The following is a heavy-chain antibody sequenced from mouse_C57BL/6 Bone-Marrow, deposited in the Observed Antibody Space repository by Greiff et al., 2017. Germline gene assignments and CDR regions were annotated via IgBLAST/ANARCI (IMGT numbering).Heavy chain of an antibody. CDR1: GFNIKDDY. V-gene: IGHV14-4*01. CDR3: TVDYYGSSWGFAY. J-gene: IGHJ3*01. D-gene: IGHD1-1*01. Sequence: VQLKESGAELVRPGASVKLSCTASGFNIKDDYMHWVKQRPEQGLEWIGWIDPENGDTEYASKFQGKATITADTSSNTAYLQLSSLTSADTAVYYCTVDYYGSSWGFAYWGQGTLVTVSA. CDR2: IDPENGDT.